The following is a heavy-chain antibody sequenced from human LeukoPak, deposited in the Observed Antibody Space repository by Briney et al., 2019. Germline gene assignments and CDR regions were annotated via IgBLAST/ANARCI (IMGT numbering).Heavy chain of an antibody. J-gene: IGHJ4*02. V-gene: IGHV5-51*01. Sequence: GESLKISCKGSGYTFNTYWVGWVRQMPGKGLEWIGIIYPGDSDIRYSPSFRGQVTISADKSISTAYLQWSSLKASDTAMYYCARHLPGNIAPTTIDYWGQGTLVTVSS. CDR3: ARHLPGNIAPTTIDY. CDR1: GYTFNTYW. D-gene: IGHD6-13*01. CDR2: IYPGDSDI.